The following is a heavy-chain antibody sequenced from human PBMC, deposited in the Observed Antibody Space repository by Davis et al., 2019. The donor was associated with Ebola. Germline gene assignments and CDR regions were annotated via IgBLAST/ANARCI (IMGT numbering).Heavy chain of an antibody. CDR2: IHSGGHT. CDR1: GFTFSSYW. Sequence: PGGSLRLSCAASGFTFSSYWMSWVRQAPRKGLEWVSLIHSGGHTKYRDSVRGRFAISRDSAGNTVSLQMNSLRVEDSGVYYCVRDPRGMTWGPGTMVTVSS. V-gene: IGHV3-53*01. CDR3: VRDPRGMT. J-gene: IGHJ3*01.